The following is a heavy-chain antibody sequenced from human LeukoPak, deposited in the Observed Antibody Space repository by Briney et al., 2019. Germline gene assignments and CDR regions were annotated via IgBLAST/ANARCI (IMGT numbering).Heavy chain of an antibody. CDR3: ARVRYRLAETYIDY. CDR1: GYTFTGYY. Sequence: ASVTVSCKASGYTFTGYYMHWVRQAPGQGLEWMGWINPNSGDTNYAQKFQGRVTMTRDTSISTAYMELSRLRSDDTAVYYCARVRYRLAETYIDYWGQGTLVTVSS. J-gene: IGHJ4*02. D-gene: IGHD3-9*01. V-gene: IGHV1-2*02. CDR2: INPNSGDT.